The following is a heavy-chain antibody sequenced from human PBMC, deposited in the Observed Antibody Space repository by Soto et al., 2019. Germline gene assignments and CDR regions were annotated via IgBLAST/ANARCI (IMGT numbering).Heavy chain of an antibody. D-gene: IGHD1-26*01. CDR3: ARDGGRHSGGIDY. V-gene: IGHV1-69*01. J-gene: IGHJ4*02. CDR2: IIPIFGTA. Sequence: QVRRWQPGVGVRRPGSPVKVSCKPLGATFSGNSINGVAQAPGQGLEWMGEIIPIFGTATYAQKFQGRVTITADESTSTAYMELSSLRSEDTAVYYCARDGGRHSGGIDYWGQGTLVTVSS. CDR1: GATFSGNS.